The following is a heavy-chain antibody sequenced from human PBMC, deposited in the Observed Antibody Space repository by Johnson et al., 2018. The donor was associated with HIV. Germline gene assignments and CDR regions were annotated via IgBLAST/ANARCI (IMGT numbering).Heavy chain of an antibody. D-gene: IGHD2-8*01. V-gene: IGHV3-30-3*01. CDR3: ARNSGNGLVLRGDAFDI. CDR1: GFTFSSSA. Sequence: QMLLVESGGGVVQPGKSLRLSCAASGFTFSSSAMHWVRQAPGQGLQWVALISYDGSIKYFADSVKGRFTISRDNSKNTLHLQMNSLRPEDTAVYYCARNSGNGLVLRGDAFDIWDQGTMVTVSS. J-gene: IGHJ3*02. CDR2: ISYDGSIK.